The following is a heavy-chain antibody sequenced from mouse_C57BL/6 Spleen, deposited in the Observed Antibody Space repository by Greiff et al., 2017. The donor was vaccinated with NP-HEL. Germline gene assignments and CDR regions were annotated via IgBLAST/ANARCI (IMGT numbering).Heavy chain of an antibody. J-gene: IGHJ2*01. CDR2: ISSGGSYT. CDR3: ARQAGTGYFDY. CDR1: GFTFSSYG. V-gene: IGHV5-6*01. Sequence: EVQRVESGGDLVKPGGSLKLSCAASGFTFSSYGMSWVRQTPDKRLEWVATISSGGSYTYYPDSVKGRFTISRDNAKNTLYLQMSSLKSEETAMYYCARQAGTGYFDYWGQGTTLTVSS. D-gene: IGHD4-1*01.